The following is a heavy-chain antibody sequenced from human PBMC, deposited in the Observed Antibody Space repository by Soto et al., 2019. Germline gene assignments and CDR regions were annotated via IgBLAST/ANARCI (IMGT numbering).Heavy chain of an antibody. V-gene: IGHV4-4*02. CDR1: GGSISSSNW. Sequence: SETLSLTCAVSGGSISSSNWWSWARQPPGKGLEWIGEIYHSGSTNYNPSLKSRVTISVDKSKNQFSLKLSSVTAADTAVYYCARLYDSSGYSTDYWGQGTLVTVSS. CDR2: IYHSGST. D-gene: IGHD3-22*01. J-gene: IGHJ4*02. CDR3: ARLYDSSGYSTDY.